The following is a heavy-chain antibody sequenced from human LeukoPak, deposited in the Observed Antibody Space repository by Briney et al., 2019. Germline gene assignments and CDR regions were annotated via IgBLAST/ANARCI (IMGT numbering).Heavy chain of an antibody. CDR3: AKGSAYDPRDY. CDR2: ISGGGGTT. V-gene: IGHV3-23*01. Sequence: GGSLRLSCAASGFTFSPYAMAWVRQAPGKGLEWVSSISGGGGTTYYVDSVKGRFTISRDNSKNTLYLQMNSLRAEDTAVYYCAKGSAYDPRDYWGQGTLVTVSS. J-gene: IGHJ4*02. CDR1: GFTFSPYA. D-gene: IGHD3-22*01.